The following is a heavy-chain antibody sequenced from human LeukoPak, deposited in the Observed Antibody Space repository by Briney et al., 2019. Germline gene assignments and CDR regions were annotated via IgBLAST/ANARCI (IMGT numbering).Heavy chain of an antibody. Sequence: GGSLRLSCEASGFTFSRYAMHWVRQAPGKGLEWVAVISYDGTYKYYTDSVNDRFTISGDNSKNTLYLQMNSLRVDDTAVYYCARSLIYGHNSGGDYWGQGTLVTVSS. CDR1: GFTFSRYA. CDR3: ARSLIYGHNSGGDY. D-gene: IGHD5-24*01. CDR2: ISYDGTYK. J-gene: IGHJ4*02. V-gene: IGHV3-30*04.